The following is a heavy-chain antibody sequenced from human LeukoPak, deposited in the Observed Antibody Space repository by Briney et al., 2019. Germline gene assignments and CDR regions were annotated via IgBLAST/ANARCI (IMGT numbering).Heavy chain of an antibody. V-gene: IGHV4-30-2*01. CDR2: IYHSGST. D-gene: IGHD1-26*01. J-gene: IGHJ3*02. Sequence: PSQTLSLTCTVSGGSISSGGYYWSWIRQPPGKGLEWIGYIYHSGSTYYNPSLKSRVTISVDRSKNQFSLKLSSVTAADTALYYCARAEWELPTRAFDIWGQGTMVTVSS. CDR3: ARAEWELPTRAFDI. CDR1: GGSISSGGYY.